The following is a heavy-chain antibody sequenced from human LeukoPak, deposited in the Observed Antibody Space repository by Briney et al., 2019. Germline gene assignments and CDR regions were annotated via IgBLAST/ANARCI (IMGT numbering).Heavy chain of an antibody. CDR1: GFTFDDYG. CDR2: INWSGGST. D-gene: IGHD5-12*01. J-gene: IGHJ4*02. CDR3: ARGEFIVATIPFFDY. Sequence: GGSLRLSCAASGFTFDDYGMSWVRQAPGKGLEWVSGINWSGGSTGYADSVKGRFTISRDNAKNSLYLQMNSLRAEDTALYYCARGEFIVATIPFFDYWGQGTLVTVSS. V-gene: IGHV3-20*04.